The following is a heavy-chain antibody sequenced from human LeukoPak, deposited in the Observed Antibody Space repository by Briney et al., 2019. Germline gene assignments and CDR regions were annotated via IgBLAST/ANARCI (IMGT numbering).Heavy chain of an antibody. J-gene: IGHJ6*03. CDR1: GYTFTGYY. D-gene: IGHD2-21*02. CDR2: INPNSGGT. Sequence: ASVKVSCKASGYTFTGYYMHWVRQAPGQGLEWMGRINPNSGGTNYAQKFQGRVTMTRDTSISTVYMELSRLKASDTAMYYCARHLGGRVTANYYYMDVWGKGTTVTVSS. CDR3: ARHLGGRVTANYYYMDV. V-gene: IGHV1-2*06.